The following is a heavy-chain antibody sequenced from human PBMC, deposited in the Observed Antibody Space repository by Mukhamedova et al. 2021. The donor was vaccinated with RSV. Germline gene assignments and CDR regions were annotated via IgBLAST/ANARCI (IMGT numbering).Heavy chain of an antibody. CDR3: AKDYYGRGIPLTGMDV. D-gene: IGHD3-10*02. J-gene: IGHJ6*02. V-gene: IGHV3-30-3*02. Sequence: GSSGINAEYMEGRFFISRDNVKNTLYLQLNSLRPEDTAVYYCAKDYYGRGIPLTGMDVWGQGTTVTVSS. CDR2: GSSG.